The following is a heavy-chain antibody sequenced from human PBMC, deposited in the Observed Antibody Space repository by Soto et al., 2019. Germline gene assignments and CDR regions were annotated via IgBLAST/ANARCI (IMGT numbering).Heavy chain of an antibody. CDR1: GFTFSSYG. J-gene: IGHJ5*02. D-gene: IGHD1-26*01. CDR3: AKDRRVGATRNWFDP. V-gene: IGHV3-30*18. Sequence: QVQLVESGGGVVQPGRSLRLSCAASGFTFSSYGMHWVRQAPGKGLEWVAVISYDGSNKYYADSVKGRFTISRDNSNNTLYLQMNSLRAEDTAVYYCAKDRRVGATRNWFDPWGQGTLVTVSS. CDR2: ISYDGSNK.